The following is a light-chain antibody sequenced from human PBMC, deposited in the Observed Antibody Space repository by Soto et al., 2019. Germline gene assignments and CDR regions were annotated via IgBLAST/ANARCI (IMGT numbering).Light chain of an antibody. Sequence: QSALTQPASVSGSPGQSITISCTGTSSDVGGYNYVSWYQQHPGKAPKLMIYEVSNRPTGVSNRFSGSKSGKTASLTISGLQAEDEAEYYCSSYTSSSTLGFGTGTKLTVL. J-gene: IGLJ1*01. CDR1: SSDVGGYNY. V-gene: IGLV2-14*01. CDR2: EVS. CDR3: SSYTSSSTLG.